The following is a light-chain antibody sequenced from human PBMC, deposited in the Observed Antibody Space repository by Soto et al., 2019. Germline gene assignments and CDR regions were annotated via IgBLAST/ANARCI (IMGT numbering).Light chain of an antibody. Sequence: QSALTQPAPVSGSPGQSITVSCTGTSSDVGGYNSVSWYQQHPGKTPKLMIFEVNNRPSGVSNRFSGSKSGNTASLTISGLQAEDEADYYCTSYTNSNTYVFGTGTKVTVL. CDR2: EVN. CDR1: SSDVGGYNS. CDR3: TSYTNSNTYV. V-gene: IGLV2-14*01. J-gene: IGLJ1*01.